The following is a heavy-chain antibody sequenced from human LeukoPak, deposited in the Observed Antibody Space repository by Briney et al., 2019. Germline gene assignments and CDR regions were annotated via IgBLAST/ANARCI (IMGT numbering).Heavy chain of an antibody. CDR1: GGSINSYY. CDR2: IYYSGST. Sequence: SETLSLTCTVSGGSINSYYWSWIRQPPGKGLEWIGYIYYSGSTDYNPSLKSRVTISVDTSKNQFSLKLSSVTAADTAVYYCARYHSRGVDYWGQETLVTVSS. CDR3: ARYHSRGVDY. J-gene: IGHJ4*02. D-gene: IGHD1-14*01. V-gene: IGHV4-59*01.